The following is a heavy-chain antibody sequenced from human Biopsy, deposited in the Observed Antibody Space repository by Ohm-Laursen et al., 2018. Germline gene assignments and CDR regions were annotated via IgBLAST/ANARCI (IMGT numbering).Heavy chain of an antibody. CDR1: GGSISSYY. J-gene: IGHJ2*01. V-gene: IGHV4-59*01. D-gene: IGHD3-22*01. Sequence: GTLSLTCTVSGGSISSYYWNWIRQPPGKGLEWIGYIYYSGTTDYSPSLKSRATISIDKSKNQFFLRLRSVTPADTAIYYCARDRGYYSDRTVPGYFDLWGRGTLVTVSS. CDR3: ARDRGYYSDRTVPGYFDL. CDR2: IYYSGTT.